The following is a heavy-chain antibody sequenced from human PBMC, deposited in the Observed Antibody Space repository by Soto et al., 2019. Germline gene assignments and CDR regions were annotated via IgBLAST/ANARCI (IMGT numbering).Heavy chain of an antibody. V-gene: IGHV3-11*06. D-gene: IGHD3-10*01. J-gene: IGHJ4*02. Sequence: QVQLVESGGGFVKPGGSLRLSCAASGFTFSDYYLSWILQSPGQGLEWVSYISSSSSYTNYAYSVKFRFTISRDNAKNSLYLQMNSLRAEDTAVYYCARDMTMQPPPFDYWGQGTLVTVSS. CDR1: GFTFSDYY. CDR2: ISSSSSYT. CDR3: ARDMTMQPPPFDY.